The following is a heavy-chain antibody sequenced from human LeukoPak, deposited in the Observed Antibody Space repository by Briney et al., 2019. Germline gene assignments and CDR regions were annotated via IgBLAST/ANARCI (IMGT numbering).Heavy chain of an antibody. CDR1: GGSISSGSYY. CDR3: ARADSSSWTYYFDY. J-gene: IGHJ4*02. V-gene: IGHV4-39*07. Sequence: DPSETLSLTCTVSGGSISSGSYYWGWIRQPPGKGLEWIGSIYYSGSTYYNPSLKSRVTISVDTSKNQFSLKLSSVTAADTAVYYCARADSSSWTYYFDYWGQGTLVTVSS. D-gene: IGHD6-13*01. CDR2: IYYSGST.